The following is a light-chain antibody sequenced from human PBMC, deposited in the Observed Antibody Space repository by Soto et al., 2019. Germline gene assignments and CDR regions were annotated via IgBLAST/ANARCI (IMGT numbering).Light chain of an antibody. CDR2: DNS. Sequence: QSVLTQPPSVSGAPGQRVTLSCTGSSSNIGAGYDVHWYQHLPGTAPKLLIYDNSKRPSGVPDRISGSKSVTSASLAITGLQTEDEADYYCQSYDSSLSVWVFGAGTKLTVL. J-gene: IGLJ3*02. V-gene: IGLV1-40*01. CDR1: SSNIGAGYD. CDR3: QSYDSSLSVWV.